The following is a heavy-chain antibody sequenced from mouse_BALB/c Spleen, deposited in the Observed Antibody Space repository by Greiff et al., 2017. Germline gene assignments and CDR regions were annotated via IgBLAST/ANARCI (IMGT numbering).Heavy chain of an antibody. CDR2: IDPANGNT. CDR3: ARYGNYEGGAMDY. Sequence: EVQLQQSGAELVKPGASVKLSCTASGFNIKDTYMHWVKQRPEQGLEWIGRIDPANGNTKYDPKFQGKATITADTSSNTAYLQLSSLTSEDTAVYYCARYGNYEGGAMDYWGQGTSVTVSS. CDR1: GFNIKDTY. D-gene: IGHD2-10*02. V-gene: IGHV14-3*02. J-gene: IGHJ4*01.